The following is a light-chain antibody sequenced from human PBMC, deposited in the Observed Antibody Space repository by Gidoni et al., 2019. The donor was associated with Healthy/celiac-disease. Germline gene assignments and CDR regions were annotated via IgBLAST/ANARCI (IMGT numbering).Light chain of an antibody. V-gene: IGLV2-14*03. CDR1: SSDVGGYNY. CDR3: SSYTSSSTWV. CDR2: DVS. Sequence: QSALTQPASVSASPGQSINISCTGTSSDVGGYNYVSWYQQHPGKAPKLMIYDVSNRPSGVSNRFSGSKSGNTASLTISGLQAEDEADYYCSSYTSSSTWVFGGGTKLTVL. J-gene: IGLJ3*02.